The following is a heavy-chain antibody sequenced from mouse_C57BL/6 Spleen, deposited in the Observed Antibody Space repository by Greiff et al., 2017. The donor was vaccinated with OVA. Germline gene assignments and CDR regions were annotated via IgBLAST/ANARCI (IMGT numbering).Heavy chain of an antibody. V-gene: IGHV5-17*01. CDR3: ATYYDYDCYAMDY. Sequence: EVKLMESGGGLVKPGGSLKLSCAASGFTFSDYGMHWVRQAPEKGLEWVAYISSGSSTIYYADTVKGRFTISRDNAKNTLFLQMTSLRSEDTAMYYCATYYDYDCYAMDYWGQGTSVTVSS. CDR2: ISSGSSTI. D-gene: IGHD2-4*01. CDR1: GFTFSDYG. J-gene: IGHJ4*01.